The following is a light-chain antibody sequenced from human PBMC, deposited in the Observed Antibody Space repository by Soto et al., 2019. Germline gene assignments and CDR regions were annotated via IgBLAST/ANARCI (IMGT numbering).Light chain of an antibody. J-gene: IGKJ5*01. V-gene: IGKV3-20*01. CDR3: QQYAQLLSK. Sequence: LVLTQSPGTLSLSPGERATLSCRASQSLTNSFIAWYQQRPGQAPRLLIYDTSSRASGIPDRFSGSGAGTDFTLTIRRLETKDVPVFYRQQYAQLLSKIGPGTRLEIK. CDR2: DTS. CDR1: QSLTNSF.